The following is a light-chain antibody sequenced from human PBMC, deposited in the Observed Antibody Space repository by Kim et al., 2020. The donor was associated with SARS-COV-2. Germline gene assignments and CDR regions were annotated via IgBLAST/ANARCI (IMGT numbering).Light chain of an antibody. CDR2: AAS. CDR1: EGISSW. CDR3: QQANIFPLT. V-gene: IGKV1-12*01. J-gene: IGKJ4*01. Sequence: DIQMTQSPSSVSASVGDRVTITCRASEGISSWLGWYQQTPGKAPKLLIYAASSLQSGVPSRFSGGGSGRDFTLTISSLEPEDFATYYCQQANIFPLTFGGGTKVEIK.